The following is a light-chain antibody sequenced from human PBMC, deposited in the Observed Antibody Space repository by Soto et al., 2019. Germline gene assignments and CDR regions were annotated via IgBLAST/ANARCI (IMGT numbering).Light chain of an antibody. CDR1: QSVSSN. J-gene: IGKJ2*01. CDR2: GAS. Sequence: EIVMTQSPATLSVSPGERATLSCRASQSVSSNLAWYQQKPGQAPRLLICGASTRATGIPARFSGSGSGTEFTLTISSLQSEYFAVYYCQQYNNWPPYTFGQGTKLEIK. V-gene: IGKV3-15*01. CDR3: QQYNNWPPYT.